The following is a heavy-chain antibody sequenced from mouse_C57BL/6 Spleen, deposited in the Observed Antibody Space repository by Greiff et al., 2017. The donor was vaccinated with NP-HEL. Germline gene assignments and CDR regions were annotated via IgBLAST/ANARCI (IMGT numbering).Heavy chain of an antibody. CDR1: GYTFTSYW. J-gene: IGHJ2*01. D-gene: IGHD2-3*01. CDR3: ARRGIPDGYYGGY. Sequence: VQLQQPGAELVKPGASVKLSCKASGYTFTSYWMQWVKQRPGQGLEWIGEIDPSDSYTNYNQKFKGKATLTVDTSSSTAYMQLSSLTSEDSAVYYCARRGIPDGYYGGYWGKGTTLTVSS. CDR2: IDPSDSYT. V-gene: IGHV1-50*01.